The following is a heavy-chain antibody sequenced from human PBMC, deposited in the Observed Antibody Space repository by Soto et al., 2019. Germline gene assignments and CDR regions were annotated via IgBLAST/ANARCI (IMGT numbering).Heavy chain of an antibody. J-gene: IGHJ4*02. D-gene: IGHD3-10*01. Sequence: ASVKVSCKASGGTFSSYAISWVRQAPGQGLEWMGGIIPIFGTANYAQKFQGRVTITADESTSTAYMELSSLRSEDTAVYYCARWSVGGNSEYYFDYWGQGTLVTVSS. CDR3: ARWSVGGNSEYYFDY. CDR1: GGTFSSYA. CDR2: IIPIFGTA. V-gene: IGHV1-69*13.